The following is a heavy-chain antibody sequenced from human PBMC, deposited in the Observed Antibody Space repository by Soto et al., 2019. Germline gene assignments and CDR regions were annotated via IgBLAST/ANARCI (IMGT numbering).Heavy chain of an antibody. Sequence: GASVKVSCKASGGTFSSYAISWVRQAPGQGPEWMGGIIPIFGTANYAQKFQGRVTITADESTSTAYMELSSLRSEDTAVYYCARSNSGSYSYYFDYWGQGTLVTVSS. J-gene: IGHJ4*02. CDR3: ARSNSGSYSYYFDY. D-gene: IGHD1-26*01. CDR2: IIPIFGTA. CDR1: GGTFSSYA. V-gene: IGHV1-69*13.